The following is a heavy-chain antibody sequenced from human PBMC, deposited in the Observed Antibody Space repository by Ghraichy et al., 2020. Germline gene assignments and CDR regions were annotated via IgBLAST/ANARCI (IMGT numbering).Heavy chain of an antibody. D-gene: IGHD3-16*01. J-gene: IGHJ4*02. CDR1: GGSFSGYY. Sequence: SETLSLTCAVYGGSFSGYYWSWIRQPPGKGLEWIGEINHSGSTNYNPSLKSRVTISVDTSKNQFSLKLSSVTAADTAVYYCARGNVMIDYWGQGTLVTVSS. V-gene: IGHV4-34*01. CDR3: ARGNVMIDY. CDR2: INHSGST.